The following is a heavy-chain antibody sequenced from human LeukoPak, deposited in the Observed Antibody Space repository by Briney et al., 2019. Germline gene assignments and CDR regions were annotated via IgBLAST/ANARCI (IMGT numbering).Heavy chain of an antibody. J-gene: IGHJ4*02. V-gene: IGHV1-18*01. CDR2: ISAYNSNT. CDR3: ARDLAGDYGAY. Sequence: ASVKVSCKASGYTFTNYGFTWVRQAPGQGLEWMGWISAYNSNTNYAQKFQGRVTMTTDTSTSTAYMELRSLRSDDTAVYYCARDLAGDYGAYWGQGTLVTVSS. D-gene: IGHD3-10*01. CDR1: GYTFTNYG.